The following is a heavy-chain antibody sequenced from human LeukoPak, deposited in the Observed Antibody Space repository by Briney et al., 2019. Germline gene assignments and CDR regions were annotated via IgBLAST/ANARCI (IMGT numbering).Heavy chain of an antibody. CDR1: GFTFSSYA. J-gene: IGHJ4*02. Sequence: PGGSLRLSCAASGFTFSSYAMRWVRQAPGKGLEWVSAISGSGGSTYYADSVKGRFNISRDNSKNTLYLQMNSLRAEDTAVYYCAKDWPYCGGDCYVDYWGQGTLVTVSS. CDR3: AKDWPYCGGDCYVDY. D-gene: IGHD2-21*01. V-gene: IGHV3-23*01. CDR2: ISGSGGST.